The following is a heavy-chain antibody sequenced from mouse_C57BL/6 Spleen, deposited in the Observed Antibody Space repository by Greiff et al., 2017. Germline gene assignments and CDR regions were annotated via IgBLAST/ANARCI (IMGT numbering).Heavy chain of an antibody. J-gene: IGHJ3*01. Sequence: EVQRVESGGGLVKPGGSLKLSCAASGFTFSDYGMHWVRQAPEKGLEWVAYISSGSSTIYYADTVKGRFTISRDSAKNTLFLQMTSLRSEDTAMYYCARQGDYAWFAYWGQGTLVTVSA. D-gene: IGHD2-4*01. CDR1: GFTFSDYG. CDR2: ISSGSSTI. CDR3: ARQGDYAWFAY. V-gene: IGHV5-17*01.